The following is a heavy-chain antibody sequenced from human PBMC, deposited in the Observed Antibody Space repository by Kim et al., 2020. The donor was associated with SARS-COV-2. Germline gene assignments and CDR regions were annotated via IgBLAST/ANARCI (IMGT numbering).Heavy chain of an antibody. Sequence: GKGRFTISRDNSKNTLYLQMNSLRAEDTAVYYCAKDPIAAAGNGPTYFDYWGQGTLVTVSS. CDR3: AKDPIAAAGNGPTYFDY. D-gene: IGHD6-13*01. V-gene: IGHV3-23*01. J-gene: IGHJ4*02.